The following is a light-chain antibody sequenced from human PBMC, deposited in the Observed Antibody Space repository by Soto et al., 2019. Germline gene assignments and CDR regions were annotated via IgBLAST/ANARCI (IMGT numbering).Light chain of an antibody. V-gene: IGKV3-20*01. CDR3: QQYGSSGT. CDR1: QSVSSRY. CDR2: DAS. Sequence: EIVLTQSPGTLSLSPGERATLSCRASQSVSSRYLAWYQQKPGQAPRLLIYDASTRATDIPARFSGSGSGTEFTLTIGSLQSEDFAVYYCQQYGSSGTFGQGTKVDIK. J-gene: IGKJ1*01.